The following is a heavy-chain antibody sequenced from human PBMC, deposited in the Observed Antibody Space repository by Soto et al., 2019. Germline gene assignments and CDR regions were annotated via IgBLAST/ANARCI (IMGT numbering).Heavy chain of an antibody. CDR2: ISGSGGST. J-gene: IGHJ4*02. Sequence: EVQLLESGGGLVQPGGFLRLSCAASGFTFSSYAMRWVRQAPGKGLEWVSAISGSGGSTYYADSVKGRFTISRDNSKNTLYLQMNSLRAEDTAVYYCAKDLSVRGVIPTSFDYWGQGTLVTVSS. D-gene: IGHD3-10*01. CDR3: AKDLSVRGVIPTSFDY. CDR1: GFTFSSYA. V-gene: IGHV3-23*01.